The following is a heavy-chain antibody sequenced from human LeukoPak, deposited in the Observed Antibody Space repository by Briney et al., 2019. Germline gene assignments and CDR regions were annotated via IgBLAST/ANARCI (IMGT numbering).Heavy chain of an antibody. CDR2: ISGSVGST. J-gene: IGHJ4*02. Sequence: GGSLRLSCVASGFTFSSYAMSWVRQAPGKGLEWVSAISGSVGSTFYADSVKGRFTISRDNSKNTLYLQMNSLRAEDTAVYYCAKLSGSSPFDYWGQGTLVTVSS. D-gene: IGHD1-26*01. CDR3: AKLSGSSPFDY. V-gene: IGHV3-23*01. CDR1: GFTFSSYA.